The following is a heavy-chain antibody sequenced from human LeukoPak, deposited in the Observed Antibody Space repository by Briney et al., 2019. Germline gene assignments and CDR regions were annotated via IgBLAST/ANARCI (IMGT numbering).Heavy chain of an antibody. V-gene: IGHV3-7*03. Sequence: GGSLRLSCAASGFTFSSYWVSWVRQAPGKGLEWVANIKQDGSEKYYVDSVKGRFTISRDNAKNSLYLQMNSLRAEDTAVYYCARDRGSYSTRLFDYWGQGTLVTVSS. J-gene: IGHJ4*02. CDR3: ARDRGSYSTRLFDY. CDR2: IKQDGSEK. D-gene: IGHD1-26*01. CDR1: GFTFSSYW.